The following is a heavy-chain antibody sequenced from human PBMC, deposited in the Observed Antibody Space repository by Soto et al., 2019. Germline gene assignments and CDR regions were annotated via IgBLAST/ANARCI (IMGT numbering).Heavy chain of an antibody. V-gene: IGHV4-31*03. D-gene: IGHD2-15*01. CDR1: GGSISSGGYY. CDR2: IYYSGST. J-gene: IGHJ5*02. Sequence: QVQLQESGPGLVKPSQTLSLTCTVSGGSISSGGYYWSWIRQHPGKGLEWIGYIYYSGSTYYNPSLKSRVTRAVDTSKNQFSLKLSSVTAADTAVYYCARGKTGSTVWFDPWGQGTLVTVA. CDR3: ARGKTGSTVWFDP.